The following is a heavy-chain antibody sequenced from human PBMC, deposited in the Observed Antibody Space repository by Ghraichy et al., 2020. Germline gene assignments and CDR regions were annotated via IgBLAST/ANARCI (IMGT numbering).Heavy chain of an antibody. Sequence: GGSLRLSCAASGFTFSSYGMHWVRQAPGKGLEWVTFIRYDGSEKYYADSVKGRFSISRDNSKNTLYLQMNSLRGEDTAVYYCAKMTYDSGHTSAHDYWGQGTLVTVSS. CDR1: GFTFSSYG. D-gene: IGHD3-22*01. J-gene: IGHJ4*02. V-gene: IGHV3-30*02. CDR3: AKMTYDSGHTSAHDY. CDR2: IRYDGSEK.